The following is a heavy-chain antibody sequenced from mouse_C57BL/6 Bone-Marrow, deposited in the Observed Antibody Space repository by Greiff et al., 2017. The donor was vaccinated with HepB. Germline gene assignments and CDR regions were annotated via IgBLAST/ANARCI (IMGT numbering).Heavy chain of an antibody. CDR1: GYTFTSYG. J-gene: IGHJ3*01. V-gene: IGHV1-81*01. CDR3: ARAMGLRRRAWFAY. D-gene: IGHD2-4*01. CDR2: IYPRSGNT. Sequence: QVQLQQSGPELVKPGASVKLSCKASGYTFTSYGISWVKQRTGQGLEWIGEIYPRSGNTYYNEKFKGKATLTADKSSSTAYMELRSLTSEDSAVYFCARAMGLRRRAWFAYWGQGTLVTVSA.